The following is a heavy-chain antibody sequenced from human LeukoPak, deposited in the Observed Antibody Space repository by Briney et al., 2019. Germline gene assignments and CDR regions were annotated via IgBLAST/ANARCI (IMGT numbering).Heavy chain of an antibody. CDR3: AREYGDYFDY. CDR1: GGFISSYY. J-gene: IGHJ4*02. Sequence: SETLSLTCTVSGGFISSYYWSWIRQPPGKGLEWIGYIYYSGSTNYNPSLKSRVTISVDRSKNQFSLKLSSVTAADTAVYYCAREYGDYFDYWGQGTLVTVSS. CDR2: IYYSGST. V-gene: IGHV4-59*12. D-gene: IGHD4-17*01.